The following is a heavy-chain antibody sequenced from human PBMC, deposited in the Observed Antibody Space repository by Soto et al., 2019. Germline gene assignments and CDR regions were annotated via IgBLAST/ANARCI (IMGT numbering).Heavy chain of an antibody. D-gene: IGHD3-3*01. J-gene: IGHJ4*02. CDR1: GGSFSGYY. Sequence: LSLTCAVYGGSFSGYYWSWIRQPPGKGLEWIGEINHSGSTNYNPSLKSRVTISVDTSKNQFSLKLSSVTAADTAVYYCARGPPHSYYDFWSGYYSSAYFDYWGQGTLVTVSS. CDR2: INHSGST. V-gene: IGHV4-34*01. CDR3: ARGPPHSYYDFWSGYYSSAYFDY.